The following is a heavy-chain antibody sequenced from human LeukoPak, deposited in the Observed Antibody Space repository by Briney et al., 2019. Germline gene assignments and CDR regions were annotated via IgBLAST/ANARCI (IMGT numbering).Heavy chain of an antibody. Sequence: SVKVSCKASGGTFSSYAISWVRQAPGQGLEWMGGIIPIFGTANYAQKFQGRVTITADKSTSTAYMELSSLRSEDTAVYYCAKVPAYYYGSGSYQFDYWGQGTLVTVSS. V-gene: IGHV1-69*06. J-gene: IGHJ4*02. D-gene: IGHD3-10*01. CDR1: GGTFSSYA. CDR2: IIPIFGTA. CDR3: AKVPAYYYGSGSYQFDY.